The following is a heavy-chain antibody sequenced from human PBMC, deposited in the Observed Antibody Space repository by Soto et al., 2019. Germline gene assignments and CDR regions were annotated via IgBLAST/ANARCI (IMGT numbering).Heavy chain of an antibody. D-gene: IGHD3-22*01. J-gene: IGHJ4*02. CDR1: GFTVSSHY. CDR2: ISTRGGRT. CDR3: AKEFYYDASGQYSDLYFDS. V-gene: IGHV3-23*04. Sequence: VQLVESGGGLVQPGGSLRLSCAASGFTVSSHYMAWVRLTPGMGLEWVSSISTRGGRTYYADSVKGRFSISRDNSANAVYLDMDNLRAEDTGIYYCAKEFYYDASGQYSDLYFDSWGQGALVTVSS.